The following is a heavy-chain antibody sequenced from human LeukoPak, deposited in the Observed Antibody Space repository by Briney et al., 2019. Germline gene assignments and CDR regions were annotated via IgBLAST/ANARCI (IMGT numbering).Heavy chain of an antibody. CDR2: IYTSGST. Sequence: SETLSLIWTVSGGSISSYYWSWIRQPAGKGLEWIGRIYTSGSTNYNPSLKSRVTMSLDTSKNQFSLKLSSVTAADTAVYYCARDSMHNRYGDDYWGQRTLVTVSS. V-gene: IGHV4-4*07. CDR1: GGSISSYY. CDR3: ARDSMHNRYGDDY. D-gene: IGHD2/OR15-2a*01. J-gene: IGHJ4*02.